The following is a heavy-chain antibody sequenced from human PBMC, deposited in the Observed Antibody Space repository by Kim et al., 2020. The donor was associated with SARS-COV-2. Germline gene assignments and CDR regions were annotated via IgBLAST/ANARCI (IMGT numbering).Heavy chain of an antibody. CDR1: GFTFSSYD. CDR3: ARGGYCSSTSCYGTDY. D-gene: IGHD2-2*01. J-gene: IGHJ4*02. V-gene: IGHV3-13*01. CDR2: IGTAGDT. Sequence: GGSLRLSCAASGFTFSSYDMHWVRQATGKGLEWVSAIGTAGDTYYPGSVKGRFTISRENAKNSLYLQMNSLRAGDTAVYYCARGGYCSSTSCYGTDYWGQGTLVTVSS.